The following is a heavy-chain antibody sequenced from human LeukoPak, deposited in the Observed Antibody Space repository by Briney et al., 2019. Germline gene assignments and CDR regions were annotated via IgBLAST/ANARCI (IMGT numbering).Heavy chain of an antibody. CDR2: INHSGST. J-gene: IGHJ4*02. CDR1: GESFSGYY. Sequence: SETLSLTCAVYGESFSGYYWSWIRQPPGKGLEWIWEINHSGSTNYNPPLKSRVTISVDTSKNQFSLKLSSVTAADTAVYYCASGYCSSTSCYAFDYWGQGTLVTVSS. V-gene: IGHV4-34*01. D-gene: IGHD2-2*01. CDR3: ASGYCSSTSCYAFDY.